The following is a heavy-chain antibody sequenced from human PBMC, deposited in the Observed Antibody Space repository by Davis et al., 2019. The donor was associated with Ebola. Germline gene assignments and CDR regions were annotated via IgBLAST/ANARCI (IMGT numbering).Heavy chain of an antibody. Sequence: GGSLRLSCAASGLTFSSYAMSWVRQAPGKGLEWVSALSGSGGTTYYAASVKGRFTISRDNSNNTLYLQMNSLRVEDTAVYYCAKGRNTYHDILTGYYHYYYYYLMDVWGQGTTVTVSS. V-gene: IGHV3-23*01. CDR1: GLTFSSYA. D-gene: IGHD3-9*01. J-gene: IGHJ6*02. CDR3: AKGRNTYHDILTGYYHYYYYYLMDV. CDR2: LSGSGGTT.